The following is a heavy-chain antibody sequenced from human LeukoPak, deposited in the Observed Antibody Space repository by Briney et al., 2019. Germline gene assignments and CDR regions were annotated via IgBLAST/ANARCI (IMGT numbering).Heavy chain of an antibody. CDR1: GGTFSSYA. J-gene: IGHJ4*02. D-gene: IGHD2-15*01. Sequence: ASVKVSCKASGGTFSSYAISWVRQAPGQGLELMGGIIPIFGTANYAQKFQGRVTITADESTSTAYMELSSLRSEDTAVYYCAREPPRYCSGGSCFAFDYWGQGTLVTVSS. CDR3: AREPPRYCSGGSCFAFDY. CDR2: IIPIFGTA. V-gene: IGHV1-69*13.